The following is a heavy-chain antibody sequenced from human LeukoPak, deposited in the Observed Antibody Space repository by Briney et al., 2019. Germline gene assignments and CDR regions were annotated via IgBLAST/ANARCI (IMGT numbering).Heavy chain of an antibody. V-gene: IGHV4-4*07. J-gene: IGHJ4*01. CDR3: ARDRTVGIAVGQGLIDY. Sequence: NPSETLSLTCTVSGGSISSYYWSWIRQPAGKGLEWIGRIYTSGSTNYNPSLKSRVTMSVDTSKNRFSLKLSSVTAADTAVYYCARDRTVGIAVGQGLIDYWGQGTLVNGSS. CDR2: IYTSGST. D-gene: IGHD6-19*01. CDR1: GGSISSYY.